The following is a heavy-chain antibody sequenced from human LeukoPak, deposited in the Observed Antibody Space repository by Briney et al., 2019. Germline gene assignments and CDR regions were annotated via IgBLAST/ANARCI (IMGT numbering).Heavy chain of an antibody. CDR1: GYTLTELS. CDR2: FDPEDGET. J-gene: IGHJ5*02. Sequence: ASVKVSCKVSGYTLTELSMHWVRQAPGKGLEWMGGFDPEDGETIYAQKFQGRVTMTEDTSTDTAYMELSSLRSEDTAVYYCATERYFVWFNFKRGKRSWFDPWGQGTLVTVSS. D-gene: IGHD3-9*01. V-gene: IGHV1-24*01. CDR3: ATERYFVWFNFKRGKRSWFDP.